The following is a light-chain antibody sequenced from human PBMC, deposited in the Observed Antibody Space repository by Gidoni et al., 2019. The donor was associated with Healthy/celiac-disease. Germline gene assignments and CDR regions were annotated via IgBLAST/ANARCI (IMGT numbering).Light chain of an antibody. V-gene: IGKV3-20*01. J-gene: IGKJ4*01. CDR3: QQYGSSPRLT. Sequence: DIVLPQSPGTLSLSPGERATLSCRASQSVSSSYLAWYQQKPGQAPRLLIYGASSRATGIPDRVSGRGAGTDFTLTISRLEPEDLAVYYCQQYGSSPRLTFGGGTKVEIK. CDR2: GAS. CDR1: QSVSSSY.